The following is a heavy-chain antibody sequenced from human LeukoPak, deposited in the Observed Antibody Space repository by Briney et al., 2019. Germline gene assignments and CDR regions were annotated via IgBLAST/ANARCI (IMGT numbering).Heavy chain of an antibody. Sequence: GGSLRLSCATSGFTFTSAWMSWVRQAPGKGLEWVGRIKSKVNGETTDYGAPVKGRFIISRDDSNNIVYLQMNSLIAEDTAVYYCIADVAQFFPYDMDVWGQGTTVTVSS. V-gene: IGHV3-15*05. CDR1: GFTFTSAW. CDR2: IKSKVNGETT. CDR3: IADVAQFFPYDMDV. J-gene: IGHJ6*02.